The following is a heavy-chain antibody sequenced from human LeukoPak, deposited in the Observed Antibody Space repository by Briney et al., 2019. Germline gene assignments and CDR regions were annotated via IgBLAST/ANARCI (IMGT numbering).Heavy chain of an antibody. D-gene: IGHD3-22*01. J-gene: IGHJ3*02. CDR2: INPSGGST. CDR3: ARDREYYYDSSGYHPTGAFDI. V-gene: IGHV1-46*01. CDR1: GYTFTGYY. Sequence: ASLKVSCKASGYTFTGYYMHWVRQAPGQGVEWMGIINPSGGSTSYAQKFQGRVTMTSDTSTSTVYMELSSLRSEDTAVYYCARDREYYYDSSGYHPTGAFDIWGQGAMVTVSS.